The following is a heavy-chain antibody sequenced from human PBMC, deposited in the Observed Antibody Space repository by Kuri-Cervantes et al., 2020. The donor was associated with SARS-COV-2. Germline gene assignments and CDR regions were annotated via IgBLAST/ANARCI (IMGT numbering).Heavy chain of an antibody. CDR1: GGSISSYY. Sequence: GSLRLSCTVSGGSISSYYWSWIRQPPGKGLEWIGYIYYSGSTNYNPSLKSRVTISVDTSKNQFSLKLSSVTDADTAVYYCARVRVAAAGSNWFDPWGQGTLVTVSS. CDR2: IYYSGST. D-gene: IGHD6-13*01. CDR3: ARVRVAAAGSNWFDP. J-gene: IGHJ5*02. V-gene: IGHV4-59*01.